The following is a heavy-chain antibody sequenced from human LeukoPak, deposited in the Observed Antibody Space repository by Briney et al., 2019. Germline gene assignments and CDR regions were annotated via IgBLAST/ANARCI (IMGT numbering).Heavy chain of an antibody. J-gene: IGHJ4*02. CDR3: AKGDDYGDYLYYFDY. D-gene: IGHD4-17*01. Sequence: GRSLRLSCAASGFTFDDYAMHWARQAPGKGLEWVSGISWNSGSIGYADSVKGRFTISRDNAKNSLYLQMNSLRAEDTALYYCAKGDDYGDYLYYFDYWGQGTLVTVSS. CDR1: GFTFDDYA. V-gene: IGHV3-9*01. CDR2: ISWNSGSI.